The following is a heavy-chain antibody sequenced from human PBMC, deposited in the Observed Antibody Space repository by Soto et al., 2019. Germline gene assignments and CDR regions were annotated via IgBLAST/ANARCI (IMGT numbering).Heavy chain of an antibody. V-gene: IGHV3-30-3*01. Sequence: QTGGSLRLSCAASGFTFSSYAMHWVRQAPGKGLEWVAVISYDGSNKYYADSVKGRFTISRDNSKNTLYLQMNSLRAEDTAVYYCARVRVGTGTTPFLDYWGQGTLVTVSS. CDR2: ISYDGSNK. CDR1: GFTFSSYA. J-gene: IGHJ4*02. CDR3: ARVRVGTGTTPFLDY. D-gene: IGHD1-1*01.